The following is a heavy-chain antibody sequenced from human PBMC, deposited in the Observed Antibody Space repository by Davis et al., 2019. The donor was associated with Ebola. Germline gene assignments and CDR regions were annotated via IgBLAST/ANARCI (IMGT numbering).Heavy chain of an antibody. CDR3: ARDFDRVRT. D-gene: IGHD1-1*01. CDR2: ISPDGSAT. V-gene: IGHV3-74*01. J-gene: IGHJ4*02. Sequence: GESLKISCAASGFSFSNYWIHWVRQAPGKGPVWVSRISPDGSATGFADSVKGRFSISRDNAKNTVYLQMNSLRAEDTAVYYCARDFDRVRTWGQGTLVTVSS. CDR1: GFSFSNYW.